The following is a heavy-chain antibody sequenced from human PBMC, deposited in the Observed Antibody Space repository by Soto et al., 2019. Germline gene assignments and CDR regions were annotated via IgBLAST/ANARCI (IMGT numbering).Heavy chain of an antibody. V-gene: IGHV1-18*01. CDR1: GYSFSFYG. CDR3: ARDRLRGYDSSGFYS. Sequence: ASVKVSCKASGYSFSFYGINWVRQAPGQGLEWMGWINPSDGNRIFAQKFEDSVTMTTATSTSTVFLELRSLKSDDTAIYYCARDRLRGYDSSGFYSWGQGTMVTVSS. CDR2: INPSDGNR. D-gene: IGHD3-22*01. J-gene: IGHJ4*02.